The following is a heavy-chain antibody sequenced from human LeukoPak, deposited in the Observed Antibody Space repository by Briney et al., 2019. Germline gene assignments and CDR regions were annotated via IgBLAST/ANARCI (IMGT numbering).Heavy chain of an antibody. Sequence: SETLSLTCTVSGGSISSYYWSWIRQPPGKGLEWVGYIYYSGSTNYNASLKSRVTISVDTSKNQFSLKLSSVTAADTAVYYCARGISESWFGNYGMDVWGQATTVTVSS. CDR3: ARGISESWFGNYGMDV. J-gene: IGHJ6*02. D-gene: IGHD3-10*01. CDR2: IYYSGST. V-gene: IGHV4-59*01. CDR1: GGSISSYY.